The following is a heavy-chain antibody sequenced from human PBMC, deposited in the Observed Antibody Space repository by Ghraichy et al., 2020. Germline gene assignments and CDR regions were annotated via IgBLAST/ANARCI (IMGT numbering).Heavy chain of an antibody. V-gene: IGHV1-46*01. CDR3: ARDYPENQGSDYVRSFPH. CDR1: GYNFTTYY. CDR2: VNPSGGSK. D-gene: IGHD3-10*02. J-gene: IGHJ1*01. Sequence: ASVKVSCKASGYNFTTYYMHWVRQAPGQGLEWMGRVNPSGGSKNYAQKFQGRVTMTSDTYTSTVYMELSSLRSEDTAVYYCARDYPENQGSDYVRSFPHWGQGTLVTVSS.